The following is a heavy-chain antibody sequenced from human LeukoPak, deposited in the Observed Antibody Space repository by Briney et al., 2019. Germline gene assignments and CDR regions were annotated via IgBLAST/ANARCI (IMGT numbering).Heavy chain of an antibody. Sequence: GSSVKVSCKASGGTFSSYAISWVRQAPGQGLEWMGRIIPILGIANYAQKFQGRVTITADKSTSTAYMELSSLRSEDTAAYYCARAVAGMGLNYIWFDPWGQGTLVTVSS. J-gene: IGHJ5*02. D-gene: IGHD6-19*01. CDR3: ARAVAGMGLNYIWFDP. CDR1: GGTFSSYA. CDR2: IIPILGIA. V-gene: IGHV1-69*04.